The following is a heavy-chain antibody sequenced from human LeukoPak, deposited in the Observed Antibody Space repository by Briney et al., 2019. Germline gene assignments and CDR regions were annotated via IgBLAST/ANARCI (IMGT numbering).Heavy chain of an antibody. CDR1: GDSFSDNVAT. V-gene: IGHV6-1*01. J-gene: IGHJ1*01. D-gene: IGHD1-26*01. CDR2: TYYRSRWHN. CDR3: AKSGGYLEYLQH. Sequence: SQSLSLTCAISGDSFSDNVATWNWIRQSPSRGLELLGRTYYRSRWHNVYAESVKSRITINPDTSKNQFSLLLNSVTPEDTAVYYCAKSGGYLEYLQHWGQGTPVTVSS.